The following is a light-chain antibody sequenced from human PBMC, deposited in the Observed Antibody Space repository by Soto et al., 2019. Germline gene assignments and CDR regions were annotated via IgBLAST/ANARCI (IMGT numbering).Light chain of an antibody. CDR2: DVT. CDR3: SSYTSSRTWV. V-gene: IGLV2-14*01. Sequence: QSVLTQPASVSGFPGQSITISCTGTSSDVGGYKYVSWYQQHPGKAPKLMTYDVTNRPSGVSNRFSGSKSGNTASRTISGLQAEDEADYYCSSYTSSRTWVFGGGTKLTVL. CDR1: SSDVGGYKY. J-gene: IGLJ3*02.